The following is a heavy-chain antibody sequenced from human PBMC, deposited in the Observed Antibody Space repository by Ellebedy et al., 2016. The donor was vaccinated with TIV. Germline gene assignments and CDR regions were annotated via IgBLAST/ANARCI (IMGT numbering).Heavy chain of an antibody. V-gene: IGHV3-11*01. D-gene: IGHD4-17*01. CDR3: ARWDHGDYLVLIDF. CDR2: MDIGGSLI. Sequence: GGSLRLSXAASGFIFSDFYMGWIRQAPGKGLEWISYMDIGGSLIWYADSVRGRFTISRDNAKNTLYLQVNSLRAEDTAVYYCARWDHGDYLVLIDFWGQGTLVTVSS. CDR1: GFIFSDFY. J-gene: IGHJ4*02.